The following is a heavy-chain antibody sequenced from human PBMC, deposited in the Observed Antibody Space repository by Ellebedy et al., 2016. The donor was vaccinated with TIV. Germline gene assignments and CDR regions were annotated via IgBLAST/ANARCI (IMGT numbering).Heavy chain of an antibody. Sequence: SGPTLVKPTQTLTLTCTFSGFSLTTSGVGVGWIRQPPGKALEWLALIYWDDDKRYSPSLKSRLTITKDTSKNQVVLTMTNMDPVDTATYYCAHRGPYSSSWYEVGNDAFDIWGQGTMVTVSS. CDR1: GFSLTTSGVG. V-gene: IGHV2-5*02. D-gene: IGHD6-13*01. J-gene: IGHJ3*02. CDR3: AHRGPYSSSWYEVGNDAFDI. CDR2: IYWDDDK.